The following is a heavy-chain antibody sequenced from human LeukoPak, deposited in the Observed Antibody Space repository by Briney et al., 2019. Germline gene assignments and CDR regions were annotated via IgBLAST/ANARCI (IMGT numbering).Heavy chain of an antibody. CDR2: IKNDGGEI. J-gene: IGHJ4*02. Sequence: GGSLRLSCAASGFTFSNYWMNWVRQAPGRGLEWVANIKNDGGEIFYVDSLKGRFTISRDNAENSLYLQMNSLRVDDTAVYYCAKDRAQQLVLDFWGQGTLVTVSS. D-gene: IGHD6-13*01. CDR1: GFTFSNYW. V-gene: IGHV3-7*01. CDR3: AKDRAQQLVLDF.